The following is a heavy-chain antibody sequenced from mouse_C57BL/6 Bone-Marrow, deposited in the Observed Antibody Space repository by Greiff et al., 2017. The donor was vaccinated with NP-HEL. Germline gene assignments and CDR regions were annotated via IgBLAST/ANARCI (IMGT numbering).Heavy chain of an antibody. D-gene: IGHD2-4*01. CDR1: GYTFTSYW. V-gene: IGHV1-5*01. J-gene: IGHJ2*01. Sequence: EVQLQQSGTVLARPGASVKMSCKTSGYTFTSYWMHWVKQRPGQGLEWIGAIYPGNSDTSYNQKFKGKAKLTAVTSASTAYMELSSLTNEDSAVYYCTSKSNNYDYDENYWGQGTTLTVSS. CDR2: IYPGNSDT. CDR3: TSKSNNYDYDENY.